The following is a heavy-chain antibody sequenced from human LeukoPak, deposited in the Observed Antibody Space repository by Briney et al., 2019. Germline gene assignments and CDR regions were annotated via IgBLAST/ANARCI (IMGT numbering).Heavy chain of an antibody. D-gene: IGHD5-12*01. J-gene: IGHJ4*02. Sequence: PSETLSLTCTISGGSISSYYWSWIRQPPGKGLEGIGYIHSSGTTNYTPSLKSRVTISVDTSKNQFSLTPSSVTAPDTAVYYCASMGGYSGYATHWGQGTLVTVSS. CDR1: GGSISSYY. CDR3: ASMGGYSGYATH. CDR2: IHSSGTT. V-gene: IGHV4-59*08.